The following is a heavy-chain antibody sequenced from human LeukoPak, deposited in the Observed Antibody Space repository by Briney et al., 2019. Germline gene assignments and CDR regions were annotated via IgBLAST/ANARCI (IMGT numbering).Heavy chain of an antibody. CDR2: IYTSGST. Sequence: PSETLSLTCTVSGGSISSYYWSWIRQPAGKGLEWIGRIYTSGSTNYNPSLKSRVTMSVDTSKNQFSLRLSSVTAADTAVYYCAREDSSTWRRAFDIWGQGTMVTVSS. CDR3: AREDSSTWRRAFDI. CDR1: GGSISSYY. J-gene: IGHJ3*02. D-gene: IGHD3-22*01. V-gene: IGHV4-4*07.